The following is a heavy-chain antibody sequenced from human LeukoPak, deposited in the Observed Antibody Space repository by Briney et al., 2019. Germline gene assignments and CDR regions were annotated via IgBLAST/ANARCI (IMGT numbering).Heavy chain of an antibody. CDR3: ARGGYYGSGNDFRFDP. CDR2: IYYSGST. CDR1: GGSFSGYY. D-gene: IGHD3-10*01. J-gene: IGHJ5*02. V-gene: IGHV4-59*01. Sequence: PSETLSLTCAVYGGSFSGYYWSWIRQPPGKGLEGIGYIYYSGSTNYKPSLKSRVTISVATSKNQFSLKLSSVTAADTAVYYCARGGYYGSGNDFRFDPWGQGTLVTVSS.